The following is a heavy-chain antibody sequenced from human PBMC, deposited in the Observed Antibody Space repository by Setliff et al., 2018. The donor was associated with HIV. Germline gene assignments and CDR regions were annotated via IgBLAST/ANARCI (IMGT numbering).Heavy chain of an antibody. J-gene: IGHJ4*02. CDR3: ASSPAWRSDSGLHTFDY. V-gene: IGHV4-4*07. Sequence: KPSETLSLTCTVSGGSISGFYWNWIRQSAGKGLQWIGRIYDSGSTKYNPSLKSRVTMSLDTSKNQFSLNLDSVTAADTAVYYCASSPAWRSDSGLHTFDYWGQGTLVTVLL. D-gene: IGHD2-15*01. CDR2: IYDSGST. CDR1: GGSISGFY.